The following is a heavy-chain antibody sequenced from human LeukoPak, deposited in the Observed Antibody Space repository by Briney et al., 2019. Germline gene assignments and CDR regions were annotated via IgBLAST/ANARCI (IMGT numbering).Heavy chain of an antibody. CDR3: GTEGGARGVDTVRYEY. J-gene: IGHJ1*01. Sequence: GGSLRLSCAASGFTFSGFGMHWVRQAPGKGRQWVAVISSDGSNKFYADSVAGRFTISRDNSKNTVFLQMSSLRPEDTAVYFCGTEGGARGVDTVRYEYWGQGTLVTVSS. CDR1: GFTFSGFG. D-gene: IGHD2-8*02. CDR2: ISSDGSNK. V-gene: IGHV3-30*03.